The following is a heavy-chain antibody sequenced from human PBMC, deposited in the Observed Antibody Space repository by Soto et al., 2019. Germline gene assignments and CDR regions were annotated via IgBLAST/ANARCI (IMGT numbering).Heavy chain of an antibody. V-gene: IGHV5-51*01. CDR1: GYSFNNNW. D-gene: IGHD3-16*01. Sequence: GESLKISCKGSGYSFNNNWIGWVRQMPGKGLEWMGTIYPGDSDTRYSPSFQGQVIISADKSISTAYLQWSSLKASDTAMYYCARHTPPSTIYVCGSPTDSWGQGTLVTVSS. CDR3: ARHTPPSTIYVCGSPTDS. J-gene: IGHJ4*02. CDR2: IYPGDSDT.